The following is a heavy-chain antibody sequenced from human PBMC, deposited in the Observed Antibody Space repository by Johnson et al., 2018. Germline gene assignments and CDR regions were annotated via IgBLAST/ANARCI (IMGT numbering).Heavy chain of an antibody. D-gene: IGHD1-26*01. CDR2: INSDGTST. CDR3: ARESDVEWELLPGAFDI. V-gene: IGHV3-74*02. CDR1: GFTFSSYW. J-gene: IGHJ3*02. Sequence: VQLVVSGGGLVQXGGSRRLSCAASGFTFSSYWMHWVRQAPGKGLVWVSRINSDGTSTSYADSVKGRFTISRDNAKNTLFLQMHSLRAEDTAVYYCARESDVEWELLPGAFDIWGQGTMVTVSS.